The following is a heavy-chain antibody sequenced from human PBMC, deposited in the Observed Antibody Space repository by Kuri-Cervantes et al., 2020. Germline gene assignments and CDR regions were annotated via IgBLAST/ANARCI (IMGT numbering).Heavy chain of an antibody. D-gene: IGHD6-19*01. CDR2: IYYSGST. Sequence: GSLRLSCGASGFTFSFYSMNWVRQAPGKGLEWIGYIYYSGSTNYNPSLKSRVTISVDTSKNQFSLKLSSVTAADTAVYYCAKGGYSSLSLFDSWGRGTLVTVSS. V-gene: IGHV4-59*01. CDR3: AKGGYSSLSLFDS. CDR1: GFTFSFYS. J-gene: IGHJ4*02.